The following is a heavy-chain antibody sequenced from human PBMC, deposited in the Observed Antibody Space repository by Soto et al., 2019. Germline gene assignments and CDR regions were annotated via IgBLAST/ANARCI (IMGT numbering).Heavy chain of an antibody. CDR3: AKDSGPRPDYGGYFDY. V-gene: IGHV3-30*18. CDR1: GFTFSSYG. Sequence: GGSLRLSCAASGFTFSSYGMHWVRQAPGKGLEWVAVISYDGSNKYYADSVKGRFTISRDNSKNTLYLQMNSLRAEDTAVYYCAKDSGPRPDYGGYFDYWGQGTLVTVSS. J-gene: IGHJ4*02. D-gene: IGHD4-17*01. CDR2: ISYDGSNK.